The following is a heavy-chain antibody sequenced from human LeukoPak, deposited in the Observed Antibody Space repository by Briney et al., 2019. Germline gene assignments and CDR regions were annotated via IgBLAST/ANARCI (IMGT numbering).Heavy chain of an antibody. D-gene: IGHD6-13*01. CDR2: ISWNSGSI. CDR1: GFTFDDYA. Sequence: GGSLRLSCAASGFTFDDYAMHWVRQAPGKGLEWVSGISWNSGSIGYADSVKGRFTISRDNAKHSLYLQMNSLRAEDTALYYCAKATFPGIAAAGTFFDYWGQGTLVTVSS. J-gene: IGHJ4*02. V-gene: IGHV3-9*01. CDR3: AKATFPGIAAAGTFFDY.